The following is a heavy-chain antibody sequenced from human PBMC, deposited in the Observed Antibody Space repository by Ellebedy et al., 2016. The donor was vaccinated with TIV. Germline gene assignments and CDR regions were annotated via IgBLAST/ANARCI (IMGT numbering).Heavy chain of an antibody. CDR2: ISYSGST. V-gene: IGHV4-59*08. D-gene: IGHD2-15*01. CDR1: GGSISGLY. CDR3: ARHQRNEWWPNWFDP. Sequence: MPSETLSLTCTVSGGSISGLYWSWIRQSPGKGLEWMGYISYSGSTNYNPSLKSRVTILVDTSKNQFSLKMRSVTAADTAVYYCARHQRNEWWPNWFDPWGQGTLVTVSS. J-gene: IGHJ5*02.